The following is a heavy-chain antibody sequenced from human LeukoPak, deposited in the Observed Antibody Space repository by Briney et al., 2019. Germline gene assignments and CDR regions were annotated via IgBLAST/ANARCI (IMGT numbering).Heavy chain of an antibody. CDR2: IR. V-gene: IGHV3-30*02. CDR1: GFTFSSYG. Sequence: GGSLRLSCAASGFTFSSYGMHWVRQAPGKGLEWVAFIRYADSVKGRFTITRDNSKNTLYLQMNSLRAEDTAVYYCAKVFWPGAVAYFDYWGQGTLVTVSS. D-gene: IGHD6-19*01. CDR3: AKVFWPGAVAYFDY. J-gene: IGHJ4*02.